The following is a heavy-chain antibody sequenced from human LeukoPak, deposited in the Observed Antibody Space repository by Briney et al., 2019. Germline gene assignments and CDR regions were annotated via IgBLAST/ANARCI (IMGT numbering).Heavy chain of an antibody. Sequence: GGSLRLSCAASGFTFSSYAMHWVRQAPGKGLEWVAVISYDGSNKYYADSVKGRFTISRDNSKNTLYLQMNSLRAEDTAVYYCARDSIAVAGTYFDYWGQGIMVTVSS. CDR2: ISYDGSNK. CDR3: ARDSIAVAGTYFDY. CDR1: GFTFSSYA. D-gene: IGHD6-19*01. J-gene: IGHJ4*02. V-gene: IGHV3-30-3*01.